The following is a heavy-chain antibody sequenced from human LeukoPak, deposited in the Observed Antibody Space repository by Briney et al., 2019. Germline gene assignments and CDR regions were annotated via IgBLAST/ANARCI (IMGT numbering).Heavy chain of an antibody. CDR2: VYIGGST. D-gene: IGHD2-2*01. J-gene: IGHJ4*02. CDR3: ARGLGYCTSTTCLLPFDY. CDR1: GFTISTYY. V-gene: IGHV3-53*01. Sequence: WGSLTLSCAASGFTISTYYMSWVRQAPRTGLECVLVVYIGGSTYSADSVTGRFRVSSDNSKNTLYLQMNSLRAEDTAMYYCARGLGYCTSTTCLLPFDYWGQGALVTVSS.